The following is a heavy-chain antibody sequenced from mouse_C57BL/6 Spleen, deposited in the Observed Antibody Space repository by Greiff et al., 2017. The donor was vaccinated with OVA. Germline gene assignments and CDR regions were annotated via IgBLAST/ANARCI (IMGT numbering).Heavy chain of an antibody. CDR1: GYTFTSYT. J-gene: IGHJ3*01. CDR3: ARQGSNYESFAY. D-gene: IGHD2-5*01. Sequence: VKLQESGAELARPGASVKMSCKASGYTFTSYTMHWVKQRPGQGLEWIGYINPSSGYTTYNQKFKDKATLTADKSSSTAYMQLSSLTSEDSAVYYCARQGSNYESFAYWGQGTLVTVSA. CDR2: INPSSGYT. V-gene: IGHV1-4*01.